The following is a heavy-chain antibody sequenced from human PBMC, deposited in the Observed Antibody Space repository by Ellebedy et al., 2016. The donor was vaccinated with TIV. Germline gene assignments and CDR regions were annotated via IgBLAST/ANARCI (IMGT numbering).Heavy chain of an antibody. V-gene: IGHV4-59*01. CDR3: ERGPYSSAPFDY. J-gene: IGHJ4*02. D-gene: IGHD6-25*01. Sequence: MPSETLSLTCTVSGGSISSYYWSWIRQPPGKGLEWIGYIYYSGNTNYNPSLKSRVTISVDTAKTQFSLKLSSVTAADTAVYYCERGPYSSAPFDYWGQGTLVTVSS. CDR2: IYYSGNT. CDR1: GGSISSYY.